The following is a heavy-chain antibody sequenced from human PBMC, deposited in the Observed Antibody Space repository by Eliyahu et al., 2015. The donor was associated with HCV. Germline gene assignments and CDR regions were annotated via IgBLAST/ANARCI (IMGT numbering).Heavy chain of an antibody. J-gene: IGHJ6*02. CDR1: GGPISSGGXY. V-gene: IGHV4-61*02. CDR2: IFTSGST. CDR3: TRGPKPPALYYNYYYGMDV. Sequence: QVQLQESGPGLLKPSQTLSLTCSVXGGPISSGGXYGTWIRQPAGKGLEGIGRIFTSGSTTYKSSLKSRVSISIDTSKNQFSLKLSSVTAADAAVYYCTRGPKPPALYYNYYYGMDVWGQGTTVTVSS.